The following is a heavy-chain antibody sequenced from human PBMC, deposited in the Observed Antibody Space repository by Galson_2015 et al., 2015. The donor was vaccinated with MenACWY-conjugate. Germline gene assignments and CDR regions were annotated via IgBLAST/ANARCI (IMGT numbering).Heavy chain of an antibody. CDR2: TYYRSRWHN. D-gene: IGHD6-13*01. CDR3: ARGVTRTSGTINWYFDF. V-gene: IGHV6-1*01. CDR1: GDSVSSNSAA. Sequence: CAISGDSVSSNSAAWTWIRQSPSRGLEWLGRTYYRSRWHNDYAVSVKSRITINPDTSRNQLSLQLSSVTPEDTAVYYCARGVTRTSGTINWYFDFWGRGTLVIVSS. J-gene: IGHJ2*01.